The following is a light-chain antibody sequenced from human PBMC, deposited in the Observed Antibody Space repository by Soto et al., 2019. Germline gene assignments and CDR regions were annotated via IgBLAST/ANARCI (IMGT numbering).Light chain of an antibody. V-gene: IGKV1-12*01. Sequence: DIQMTQSPSYVSASVGDRVTITCRASQGINKWLAWYQQKPGKAPQLLISAASTLRSGVPSRFSGSGSGTDFILTISSLQAEDVGLYYCQQYISLPWTFGQGTKVEIK. J-gene: IGKJ1*01. CDR3: QQYISLPWT. CDR2: AAS. CDR1: QGINKW.